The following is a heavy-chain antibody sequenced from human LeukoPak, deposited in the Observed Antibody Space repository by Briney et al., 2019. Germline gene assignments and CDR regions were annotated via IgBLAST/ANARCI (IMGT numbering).Heavy chain of an antibody. CDR2: ISGSGGST. CDR1: GFTFSSYA. J-gene: IGHJ3*02. D-gene: IGHD6-19*01. Sequence: PGGSLRLSCAASGFTFSSYAMSWVRQAPGKGLEWVSAISGSGGSTYYADSVKGRFTISRDNSKNTLYLQMNSLRAEDTAVYYCAKSLGGSGWYSDAFDIWGQGTMVTVSS. CDR3: AKSLGGSGWYSDAFDI. V-gene: IGHV3-23*01.